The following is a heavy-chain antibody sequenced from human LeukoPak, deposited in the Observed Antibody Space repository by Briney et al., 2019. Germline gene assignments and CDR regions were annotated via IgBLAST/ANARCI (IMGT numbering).Heavy chain of an antibody. V-gene: IGHV3-33*06. D-gene: IGHD1-26*01. CDR1: GFTFSSYG. Sequence: PGGSLRLSXAASGFTFSSYGMHWIRQAPGKGLEWVAVIWYDGSNKYYADSVKGRFTISRDNSKNTLYLQMNSLRAEDTAVYYCAKGLSGSFNGGYYFDYWGQGTLVTVSS. CDR2: IWYDGSNK. J-gene: IGHJ4*02. CDR3: AKGLSGSFNGGYYFDY.